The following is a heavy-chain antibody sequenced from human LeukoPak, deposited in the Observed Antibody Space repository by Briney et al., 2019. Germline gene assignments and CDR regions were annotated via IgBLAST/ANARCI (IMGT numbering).Heavy chain of an antibody. CDR1: GFTFSSYE. CDR2: ISSSGSTI. J-gene: IGHJ5*02. V-gene: IGHV3-48*03. CDR3: ARGRAVTAYTWFDP. Sequence: PGGSLRLSCAASGFTFSSYEMNWVRQAPGKGLEWVSYISSSGSTIYYADSVKGRFTIPRDNAKNSLYLQMSSLRAEDTAVYYCARGRAVTAYTWFDPWGQGTLVTVSS. D-gene: IGHD4-11*01.